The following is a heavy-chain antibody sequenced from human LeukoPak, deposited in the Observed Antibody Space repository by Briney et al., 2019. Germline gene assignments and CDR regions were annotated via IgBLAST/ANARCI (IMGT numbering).Heavy chain of an antibody. CDR1: GGSISSYY. CDR3: ARVDSNNWYDSRGYFDY. CDR2: IYYSGNT. Sequence: PSETLSLTCTVSGGSISSYYWSWIRQPPGKGLEWIGSIYYSGNTNYNPSLKSRVTISVDTSKNQFSLKLSSVTAADTAVYYCARVDSNNWYDSRGYFDYWGQGTLVTVSS. D-gene: IGHD6-13*01. J-gene: IGHJ4*02. V-gene: IGHV4-59*01.